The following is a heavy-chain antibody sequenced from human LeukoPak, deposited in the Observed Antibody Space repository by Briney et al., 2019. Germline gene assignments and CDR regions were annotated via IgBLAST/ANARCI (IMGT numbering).Heavy chain of an antibody. Sequence: ASVTVSCTASGHTFTTYYVHLARQAPGQGLEWMGVINPSGDGTNYPQRFQGRVTLTRDTSTSTVYMELSSLRSEDTAIYYCAKETPNTGWFDPWGQGTLVTVSS. CDR1: GHTFTTYY. CDR3: AKETPNTGWFDP. J-gene: IGHJ5*02. V-gene: IGHV1-46*01. CDR2: INPSGDGT. D-gene: IGHD2-2*02.